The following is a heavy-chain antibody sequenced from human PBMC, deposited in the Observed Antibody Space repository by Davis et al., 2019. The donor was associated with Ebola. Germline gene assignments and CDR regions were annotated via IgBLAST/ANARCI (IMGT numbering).Heavy chain of an antibody. V-gene: IGHV4-34*01. CDR3: ARVDWLYYGMDV. CDR1: GGSISSYY. Sequence: MPSETLSLTCTVSGGSISSYYWSWIRQPPGKGLEWIGEIKHSGSTNYNPSLKSRVTISVDTSKNQFSLKLSSVTAADTAVYYCARVDWLYYGMDVWGQGTTVTVSS. D-gene: IGHD3-9*01. CDR2: IKHSGST. J-gene: IGHJ6*02.